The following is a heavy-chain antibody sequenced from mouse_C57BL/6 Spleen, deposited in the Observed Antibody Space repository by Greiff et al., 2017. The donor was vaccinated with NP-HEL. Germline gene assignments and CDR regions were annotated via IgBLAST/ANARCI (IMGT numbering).Heavy chain of an antibody. Sequence: EVQGVESGGGLVKPGGSLKLSCAASGFTFSDYGMHWVRQAPEKGLEWVAYISSGSSTIYYADTVKGRFTISRDNAKNTLFLQMTSLRSEDTAMYYCAKLGRGKFYAMDYWGQGTSVTVSS. D-gene: IGHD4-1*01. CDR1: GFTFSDYG. CDR2: ISSGSSTI. CDR3: AKLGRGKFYAMDY. J-gene: IGHJ4*01. V-gene: IGHV5-17*01.